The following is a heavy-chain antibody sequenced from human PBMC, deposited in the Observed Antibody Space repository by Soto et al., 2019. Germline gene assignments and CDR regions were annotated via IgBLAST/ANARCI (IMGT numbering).Heavy chain of an antibody. CDR2: ISAYNGNT. Sequence: QVQLVQSGAEVKKPGASVKVSCKASGYTFTSYGISWVRQAPGQGLEWMGWISAYNGNTNYAQKLQGRVTMTTDTSTSTAYIELRSLRSDDTAVYYCARDLRYYDILSGGMDFWGQGTTVTVSS. CDR1: GYTFTSYG. D-gene: IGHD3-9*01. J-gene: IGHJ6*02. V-gene: IGHV1-18*01. CDR3: ARDLRYYDILSGGMDF.